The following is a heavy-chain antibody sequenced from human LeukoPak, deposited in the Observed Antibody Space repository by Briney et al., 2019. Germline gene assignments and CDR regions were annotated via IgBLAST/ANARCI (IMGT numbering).Heavy chain of an antibody. CDR3: AKDRSSGGSCNNY. J-gene: IGHJ4*02. CDR2: ISDSGGST. CDR1: GFTFSSYA. Sequence: HPGGSLRLSCAASGFTFSSYAMSWVRQAPGKGLEWVSVISDSGGSTYYADSVKGRFTISRDNSKNTLYLQMNSLRAEDTAVYYCAKDRSSGGSCNNYWGQGTLVTVSS. D-gene: IGHD2-15*01. V-gene: IGHV3-23*01.